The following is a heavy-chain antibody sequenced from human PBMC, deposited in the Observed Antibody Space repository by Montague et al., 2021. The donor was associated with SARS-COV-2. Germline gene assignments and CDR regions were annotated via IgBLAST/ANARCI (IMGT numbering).Heavy chain of an antibody. D-gene: IGHD3-3*01. V-gene: IGHV4-34*01. CDR3: ARGGRITIFGVVIGRDAFDI. CDR1: GGSFSGYS. Sequence: SETLSLTCAVYGGSFSGYSWNWIRQPPGKGLEWIGEINHSGSTDYNPSLKSRVTISVDMSKNQFSLKLSSVTAADTAVYYCARGGRITIFGVVIGRDAFDIWGQGTMVTVSS. J-gene: IGHJ3*02. CDR2: INHSGST.